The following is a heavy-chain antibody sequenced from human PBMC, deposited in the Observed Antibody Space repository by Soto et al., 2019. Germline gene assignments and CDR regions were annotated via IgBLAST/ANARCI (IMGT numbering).Heavy chain of an antibody. J-gene: IGHJ6*02. V-gene: IGHV3-49*03. Sequence: GGSLRLSCTASGFTFGDYAMSWFRQAPGKGLEWVGFIRSKAYGGTTEYAASVKGRFTISRDDSKSIAYLQMNSLKTEDTAVYYCTRLGVDTAMVYYYYGMDVWGQGTTVTVSS. CDR2: IRSKAYGGTT. CDR3: TRLGVDTAMVYYYYGMDV. CDR1: GFTFGDYA. D-gene: IGHD5-18*01.